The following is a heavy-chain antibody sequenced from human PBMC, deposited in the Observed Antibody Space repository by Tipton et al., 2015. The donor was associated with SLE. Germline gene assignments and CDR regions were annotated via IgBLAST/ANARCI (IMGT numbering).Heavy chain of an antibody. CDR1: GGSFSGYY. CDR2: INHSGST. D-gene: IGHD5-12*01. Sequence: LRLSCAVYGGSFSGYYWSWIRQPPGKGLEWIGEINHSGSTNYNPSLKSRVTISVDTSKNQFSLKLNSVTAADTAVYYCARVGTGYARPRAWYFDLWGRGTLVTVSS. J-gene: IGHJ2*01. CDR3: ARVGTGYARPRAWYFDL. V-gene: IGHV4-34*01.